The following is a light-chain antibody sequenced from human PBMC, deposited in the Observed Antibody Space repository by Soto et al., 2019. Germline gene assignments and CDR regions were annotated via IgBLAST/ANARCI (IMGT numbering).Light chain of an antibody. CDR2: EVN. V-gene: IGLV2-8*01. CDR3: SSYAGNNNPYV. J-gene: IGLJ1*01. Sequence: QSALTQPPSASGSPGQSVTISCTGTSSDVGGYNFVSWYQQHPDKAPKLMIYEVNKRPSGVPNRFSGSKSGNTASLTVSGLQAEDEEDYYCSSYAGNNNPYVFGTGTKLTVL. CDR1: SSDVGGYNF.